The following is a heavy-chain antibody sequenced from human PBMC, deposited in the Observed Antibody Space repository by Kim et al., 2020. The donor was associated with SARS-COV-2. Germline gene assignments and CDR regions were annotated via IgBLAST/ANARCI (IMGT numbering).Heavy chain of an antibody. J-gene: IGHJ3*02. D-gene: IGHD4-17*01. CDR3: AREMRTTVTTLRGAFDI. CDR1: GFTFSSYD. V-gene: IGHV3-13*01. Sequence: GGSLRLSCAASGFTFSSYDMHWVRQATGKGLEWVSAIGTAGDTYYPGSVKGRFTISRENAKNSLYLQMNSLRAGDTAVYYCAREMRTTVTTLRGAFDIWGQGTMVTVSS. CDR2: IGTAGDT.